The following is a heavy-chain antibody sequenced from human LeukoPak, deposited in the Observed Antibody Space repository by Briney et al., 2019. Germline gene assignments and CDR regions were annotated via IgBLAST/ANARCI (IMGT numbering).Heavy chain of an antibody. D-gene: IGHD6-13*01. CDR2: INPNSGGT. CDR3: ARDHRLQLENWFDP. Sequence: ASVKVSCKASGYTFTGYYMQWVRQAPGQGPEWMGWINPNSGGTNYAQKFQGRVTMTRDTSISTAYMELSRLRSDDTAVYYCARDHRLQLENWFDPWGQGTLVTVSS. V-gene: IGHV1-2*02. CDR1: GYTFTGYY. J-gene: IGHJ5*02.